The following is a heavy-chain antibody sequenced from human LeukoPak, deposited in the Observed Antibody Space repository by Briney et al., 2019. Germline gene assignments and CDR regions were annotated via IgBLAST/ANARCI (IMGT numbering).Heavy chain of an antibody. V-gene: IGHV4-59*01. D-gene: IGHD6-19*01. CDR1: GGSISGYY. Sequence: SETLSLTCTVSGGSISGYYWSWIRQPPGKGLEWIGYIYYSGSTNYNPSLKSRVTISVDTSKNQFSLKLSSVTAADTAVYYCASFMLDSSGWYFDYWGQGTLVTVSS. CDR2: IYYSGST. CDR3: ASFMLDSSGWYFDY. J-gene: IGHJ4*02.